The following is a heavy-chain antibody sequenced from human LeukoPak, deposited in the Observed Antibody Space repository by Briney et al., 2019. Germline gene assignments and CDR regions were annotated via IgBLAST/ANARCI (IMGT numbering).Heavy chain of an antibody. CDR3: AKDLGYSYGYAGVDY. V-gene: IGHV3-53*01. Sequence: GGSLRLSCAASGFTVSSNYMSWVRQAPGKGLDWVSIVYSGGSTYYADSVKGRFTISRDNSKNTLYLQMNSLRAEDTAVYYCAKDLGYSYGYAGVDYWGQGTLVTVSS. D-gene: IGHD5-18*01. CDR2: VYSGGST. CDR1: GFTVSSNY. J-gene: IGHJ4*02.